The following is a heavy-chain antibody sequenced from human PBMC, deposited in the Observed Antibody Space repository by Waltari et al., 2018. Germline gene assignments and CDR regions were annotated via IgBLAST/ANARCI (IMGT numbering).Heavy chain of an antibody. D-gene: IGHD6-13*01. CDR3: ANLKAGYSSSWYLNY. CDR2: FDPEDGET. J-gene: IGHJ4*02. Sequence: QVQLVQSGAEVKKPGASVTVSCKVSGYTLTALSMHWVRPAPGKGLEWMGGFDPEDGETIYAQKFQGRVTMTEDTSTDTAYMELSSLRSEDTAVYYCANLKAGYSSSWYLNYWGQGTLVTVSS. CDR1: GYTLTALS. V-gene: IGHV1-24*01.